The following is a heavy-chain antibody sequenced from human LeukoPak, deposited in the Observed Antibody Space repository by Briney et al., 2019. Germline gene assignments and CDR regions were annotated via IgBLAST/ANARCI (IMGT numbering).Heavy chain of an antibody. CDR3: ARGGGWFGELVDY. Sequence: PSQTLSLTCTVSGGSISSGGYYWSWIRQHPGKGLEWIGYIYYSGSTNYNPSLKSRVTISVDTSKNQFSLKLSSVTAADTAVYYCARGGGWFGELVDYWGQGTLVTVSS. D-gene: IGHD3-10*01. CDR2: IYYSGST. V-gene: IGHV4-31*03. J-gene: IGHJ4*02. CDR1: GGSISSGGYY.